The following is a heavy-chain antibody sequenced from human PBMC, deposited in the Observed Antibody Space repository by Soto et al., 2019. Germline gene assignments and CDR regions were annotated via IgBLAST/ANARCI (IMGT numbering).Heavy chain of an antibody. J-gene: IGHJ1*01. CDR1: GLSLSNSVMG. D-gene: IGHD7-27*01. CDR2: IYWDDDK. Sequence: QTTLKESGPTLVKPTQTLTLTCTFSGLSLSNSVMGVGWIRQPPGKALEWLALIYWDDDKRYSPSLKNRLTITKDTSRNQVVLTLTNIDPVDTATYYCAHRTGVIKEFQLWGQGTLVTVSS. V-gene: IGHV2-5*02. CDR3: AHRTGVIKEFQL.